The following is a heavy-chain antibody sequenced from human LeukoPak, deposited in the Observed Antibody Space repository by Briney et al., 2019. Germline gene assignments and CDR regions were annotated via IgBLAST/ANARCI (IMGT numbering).Heavy chain of an antibody. CDR1: GGSFSGYY. D-gene: IGHD3-10*01. V-gene: IGHV4-34*01. Sequence: SETLSLTCAVYGGSFSGYYWSWIRQPPGKGLEWIGEINHSGSTNYNPSLKSRVTISVDTSKNQFSLKLSPVTAADTAVYYCARGYGSGTVYYYYGMDVWGKGTTVTVSS. CDR2: INHSGST. CDR3: ARGYGSGTVYYYYGMDV. J-gene: IGHJ6*04.